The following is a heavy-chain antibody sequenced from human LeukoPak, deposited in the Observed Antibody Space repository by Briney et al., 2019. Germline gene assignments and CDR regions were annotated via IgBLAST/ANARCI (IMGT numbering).Heavy chain of an antibody. CDR3: AKDPIPGIAAAGTTYFQH. J-gene: IGHJ1*01. D-gene: IGHD6-13*01. CDR1: GFTFDDYA. CDR2: ISWNSGSI. Sequence: GGSLRLSCAASGFTFDDYAMHWVRQAPGKGLEWVSGISWNSGSIGYADSVKGRFTISRDNAKNSLYLQMNSLRAEDTALYYCAKDPIPGIAAAGTTYFQHWGQGTLVTVSS. V-gene: IGHV3-9*01.